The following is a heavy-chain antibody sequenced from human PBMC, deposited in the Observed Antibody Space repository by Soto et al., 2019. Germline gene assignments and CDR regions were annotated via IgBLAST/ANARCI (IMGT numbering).Heavy chain of an antibody. CDR1: GFTFSSYE. Sequence: PVGSLRLSCAASGFTFSSYEMNWVRQAPGKGLEWVSYISSSGSTIYYADSVKGRFTISRDNAKNSLYLQMNSLRAEDTAVYYCARLSSSGYYYSLDPHAFDIWGQGTMVTVS. CDR2: ISSSGSTI. D-gene: IGHD3-22*01. V-gene: IGHV3-48*03. CDR3: ARLSSSGYYYSLDPHAFDI. J-gene: IGHJ3*02.